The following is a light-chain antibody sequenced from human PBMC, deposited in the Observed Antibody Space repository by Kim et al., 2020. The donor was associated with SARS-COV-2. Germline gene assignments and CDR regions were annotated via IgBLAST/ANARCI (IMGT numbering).Light chain of an antibody. Sequence: LSPGESATLSCRASQTVSNHLAWYQQKAGQAPRLLIYDSSNRATGIPGRFSGSGSATDFTLTISSLEPEDFAVYCCQQRADWPLNFGGGAKVDIK. CDR3: QQRADWPLN. V-gene: IGKV3-11*01. CDR1: QTVSNH. J-gene: IGKJ4*01. CDR2: DSS.